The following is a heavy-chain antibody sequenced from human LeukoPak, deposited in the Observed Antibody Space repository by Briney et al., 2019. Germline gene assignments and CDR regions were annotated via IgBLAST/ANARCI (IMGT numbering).Heavy chain of an antibody. CDR2: ISSSSSNI. CDR1: GFDFSTYS. J-gene: IGHJ4*02. CDR3: ARVGRSGWTVDY. V-gene: IGHV3-48*04. D-gene: IGHD6-19*01. Sequence: GGSLRLSCAASGFDFSTYSIDWVRQAPGKGLDWVSYISSSSSNIYHADSVKGRFTISRDNAKNSLHLQMNSLRAEDTAVYYCARVGRSGWTVDYWGQGTLVTVSS.